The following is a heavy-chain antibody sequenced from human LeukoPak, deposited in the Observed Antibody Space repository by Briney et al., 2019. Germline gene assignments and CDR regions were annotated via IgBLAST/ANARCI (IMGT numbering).Heavy chain of an antibody. CDR3: ATGDGIEKQPTRAYYFDN. CDR1: GFTFTSHA. Sequence: GASLRLSCAASGFTFTSHAMSWVRQHPGEGMEWVSTTSVSTVYTHCADTVRGRFTISRDNFRNTLDLQMTILRVDDTAIYSCATGDGIEKQPTRAYYFDNWGQGTLVTVSS. CDR2: TSVSTVYT. D-gene: IGHD5-24*01. J-gene: IGHJ4*02. V-gene: IGHV3-23*01.